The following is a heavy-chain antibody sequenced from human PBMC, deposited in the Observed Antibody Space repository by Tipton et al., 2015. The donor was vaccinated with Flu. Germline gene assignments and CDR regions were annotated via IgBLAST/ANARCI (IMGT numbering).Heavy chain of an antibody. CDR2: IYFNGAP. V-gene: IGHV4-39*01. J-gene: IGHJ3*02. D-gene: IGHD6-19*01. CDR3: ARLAKSIKVAARDAFDI. Sequence: LRLSCTVSGGSISSSDYYWAWVRQPPGKGLEWIGGIYFNGAPYYNPSLESRVTLSVDTSRNKFSLGLRSMTAADTAVYYCARLAKSIKVAARDAFDIWGQGTMVTVSS. CDR1: GGSISSSDYY.